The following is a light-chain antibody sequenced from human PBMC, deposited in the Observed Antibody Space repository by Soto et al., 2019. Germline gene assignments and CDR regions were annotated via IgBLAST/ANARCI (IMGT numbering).Light chain of an antibody. CDR2: DTS. V-gene: IGLV7-46*01. J-gene: IGLJ2*01. CDR1: SGTVTSGHY. Sequence: QTVLTQEPSLTVSPGETVTLTCGSSSGTVTSGHYPYWFQQKPGRAPRTLIYDTSNKHSWTPARFSGSLLGGKGALTLSGAQPEDEADYYCLLSYNGARVFGGGTKLTVL. CDR3: LLSYNGARV.